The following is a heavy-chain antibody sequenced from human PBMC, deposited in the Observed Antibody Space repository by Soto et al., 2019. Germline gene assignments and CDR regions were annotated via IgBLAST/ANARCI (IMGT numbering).Heavy chain of an antibody. CDR3: VRATPYVGFDS. D-gene: IGHD3-16*01. CDR1: GFSFSDHY. V-gene: IGHV3-72*01. Sequence: GGALRLSCAVSGFSFSDHYIDWIRQIPGSGLEWIVRTRNKANGHSTEYAASVRGRFTVSRDDSRSSLNLQMDSLRVEDTAVYYCVRATPYVGFDSWGQGALVTVSS. CDR2: TRNKANGHST. J-gene: IGHJ4*02.